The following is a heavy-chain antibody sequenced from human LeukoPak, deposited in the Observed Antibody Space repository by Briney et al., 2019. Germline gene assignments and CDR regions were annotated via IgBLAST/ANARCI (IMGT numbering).Heavy chain of an antibody. CDR2: ITTAGEP. Sequence: PSGGSLRLSCAASGFTFTSSDMHWVRQTTGKGLEWVAVITTAGEPYYSGSVKGRFTISRENAKNSLYLEMKSLRAGDTAVYYCARGQTSSWRNLWYFDLWGRGTLVTVSS. CDR3: ARGQTSSWRNLWYFDL. CDR1: GFTFTSSD. V-gene: IGHV3-13*05. D-gene: IGHD6-13*01. J-gene: IGHJ2*01.